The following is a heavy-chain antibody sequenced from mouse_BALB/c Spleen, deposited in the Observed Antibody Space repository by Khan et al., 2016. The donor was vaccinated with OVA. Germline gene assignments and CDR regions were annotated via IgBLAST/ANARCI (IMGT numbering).Heavy chain of an antibody. CDR1: GFSLTNYG. V-gene: IGHV2-6-1*01. D-gene: IGHD2-10*01. CDR3: ARQPYYHDNIMDY. CDR2: IWSDGST. Sequence: VQLVQSGPGLVAPSQSLSITCTVSGFSLTNYGVHWVRQPPGKGLEWLVVIWSDGSTTYTSALKSRLSISKDNSKSQVFLKMNSLQTDDTAMYXGARQPYYHDNIMDYWGQGTSVTVSS. J-gene: IGHJ4*01.